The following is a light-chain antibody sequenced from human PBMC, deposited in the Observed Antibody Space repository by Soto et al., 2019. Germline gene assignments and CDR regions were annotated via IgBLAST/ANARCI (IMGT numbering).Light chain of an antibody. V-gene: IGKV1-5*03. CDR1: QSISSW. CDR2: KAS. J-gene: IGKJ1*01. Sequence: DIQMTQSPSTLSASVGDRVTITCRASQSISSWLAWYQQKPGTAPKLLIYKASTLQSGVPSRFSGSGSGTEFTLTISSLQPDDSATYYCQQYRDNWTFGQGTKVKIK. CDR3: QQYRDNWT.